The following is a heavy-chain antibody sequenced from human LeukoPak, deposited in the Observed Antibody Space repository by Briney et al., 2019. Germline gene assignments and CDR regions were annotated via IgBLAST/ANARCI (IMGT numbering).Heavy chain of an antibody. CDR1: VFTVSSNY. D-gene: IGHD4-11*01. CDR3: ARDTIDSNSDY. V-gene: IGHV3-66*02. CDR2: IYSGGST. Sequence: GGSLRLSCTASVFTVSSNYMTWVRQAPGKGLEWVSVIYSGGSTYYADSVKGRFTISRDSSENTLFLQMNSLRPADTAIYYCARDTIDSNSDYWGQGTLVTVSS. J-gene: IGHJ4*02.